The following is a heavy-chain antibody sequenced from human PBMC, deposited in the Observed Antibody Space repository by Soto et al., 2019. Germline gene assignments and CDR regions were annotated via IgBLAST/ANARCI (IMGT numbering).Heavy chain of an antibody. CDR1: GFTFDDYA. D-gene: IGHD3-3*01. CDR2: ISWDSGSI. J-gene: IGHJ3*02. CDR3: VKKVTIFGVITHDAFDI. Sequence: EVQLVESGGGLVQPGRSLRLSCVASGFTFDDYAMHWVRQVPGKGLEWVAGISWDSGSIGSAGSVKGRCTISRDNAKNSLYLEMKRRRTEDTALYYCVKKVTIFGVITHDAFDIWGQGTMVTVSS. V-gene: IGHV3-9*01.